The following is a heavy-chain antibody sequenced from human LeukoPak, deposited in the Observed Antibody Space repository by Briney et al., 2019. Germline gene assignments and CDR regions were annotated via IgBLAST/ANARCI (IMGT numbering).Heavy chain of an antibody. Sequence: ASVTVSCKASGYTFTGYYMHWVRQAPGQGLEWMGWINPNSGATDYAQKFQGRVTMTRDTSISTAYMEMSRLRSDDTAVYYCARQVGGSFDYWGQGTLVTVSA. V-gene: IGHV1-2*02. CDR2: INPNSGAT. J-gene: IGHJ4*02. CDR1: GYTFTGYY. D-gene: IGHD3-10*01. CDR3: ARQVGGSFDY.